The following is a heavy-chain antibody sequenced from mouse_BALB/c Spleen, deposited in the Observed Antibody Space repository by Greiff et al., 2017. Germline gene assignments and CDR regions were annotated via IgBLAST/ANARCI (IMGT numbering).Heavy chain of an antibody. D-gene: IGHD2-14*01. CDR1: GYTFSSYW. CDR2: ILPGSGST. V-gene: IGHV1-9*01. J-gene: IGHJ4*01. CDR3: ARTYYRLYYYAMDY. Sequence: VQLQQSGAELMKPGASVKISCKATGYTFSSYWIEWVKQRPGHGLEWIGEILPGSGSTNYNEKFKGKATFTADTSSNTAYMQLSSLTSEDSAVYYCARTYYRLYYYAMDYWGQGTSVTVSS.